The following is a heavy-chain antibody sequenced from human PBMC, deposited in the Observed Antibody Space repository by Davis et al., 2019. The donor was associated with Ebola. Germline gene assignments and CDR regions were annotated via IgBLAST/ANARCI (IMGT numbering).Heavy chain of an antibody. CDR1: GFPHEDYA. CDR3: ARLHYGDYDVLYYHYGMDV. J-gene: IGHJ6*02. CDR2: IHWNGGST. D-gene: IGHD4-17*01. V-gene: IGHV3-20*04. Sequence: GESLKTHRAGPGFPHEDYAMTWVPQAPGEGLEWVSGIHWNGGSTGYADSVKGRFTISRNNAKNSLSLQMYSLRAEDTAVYYCARLHYGDYDVLYYHYGMDVWGQGTTVTVSS.